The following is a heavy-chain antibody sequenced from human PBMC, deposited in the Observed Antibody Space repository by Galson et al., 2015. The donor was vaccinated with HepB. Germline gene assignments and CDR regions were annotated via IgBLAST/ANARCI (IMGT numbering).Heavy chain of an antibody. CDR3: ARDLRENGVTELDY. D-gene: IGHD2-8*01. V-gene: IGHV1-2*06. Sequence: SVKVSCKASGYTFTDYYIHWVRQAPGQGLEWMGRFDPSNGGTNYAQKFQGRVSMTRDTSISTAYMDLSRLRSDDTAVYYCARDLRENGVTELDYWGQGTLVTVSS. CDR1: GYTFTDYY. J-gene: IGHJ4*02. CDR2: FDPSNGGT.